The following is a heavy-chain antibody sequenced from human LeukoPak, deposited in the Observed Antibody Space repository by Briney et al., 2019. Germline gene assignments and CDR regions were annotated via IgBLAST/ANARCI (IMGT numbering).Heavy chain of an antibody. CDR2: ISSSSSYI. J-gene: IGHJ4*02. CDR3: ASETESYYFDY. D-gene: IGHD1-26*01. V-gene: IGHV3-21*01. Sequence: KPGGSLRLSCAASGFTFSSYSMNWVRQAPGKGLEWVSSISSSSSYIYYADSVKGRFTISRDNAKNSLYLQMNSLRAEDTAVYYCASETESYYFDYWGQGTLVTVSS. CDR1: GFTFSSYS.